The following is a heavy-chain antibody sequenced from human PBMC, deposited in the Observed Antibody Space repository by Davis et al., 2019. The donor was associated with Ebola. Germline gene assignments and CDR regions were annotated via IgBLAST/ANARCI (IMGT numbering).Heavy chain of an antibody. CDR3: ARGDFYYGVDV. J-gene: IGHJ6*02. V-gene: IGHV3-73*01. CDR2: IRSKANSFAT. Sequence: GESLKISCAASGLMFSGSAMHWVRQASGKGLEWVGRIRSKANSFATAYAESVKGRFTISRDSSKNTVYLQMNSLRAEDTAVYYCARGDFYYGVDVWGQGTTVTVSS. CDR1: GLMFSGSA.